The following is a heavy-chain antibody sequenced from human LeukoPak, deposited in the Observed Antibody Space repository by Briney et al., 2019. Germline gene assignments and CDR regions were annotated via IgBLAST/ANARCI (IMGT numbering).Heavy chain of an antibody. CDR3: VREYSSSSGAAFDI. V-gene: IGHV3-74*01. Sequence: PGGSLRLSCAASGFTFSSYWMHWVRQAPGKGLVWVSHISTDGSSTNSADSVKGRLTISRNNAKNTLYLQMNILRAEDTAVHYCVREYSSSSGAAFDIWGQGTMVTVSP. D-gene: IGHD6-6*01. CDR1: GFTFSSYW. J-gene: IGHJ3*02. CDR2: ISTDGSST.